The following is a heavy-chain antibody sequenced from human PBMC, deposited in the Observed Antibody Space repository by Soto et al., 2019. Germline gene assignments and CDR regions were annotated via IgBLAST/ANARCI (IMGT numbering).Heavy chain of an antibody. Sequence: QVQLVESGGGVVQPGRSLRLSCAASGFTFSSYAMHWVRQAPGKGLEWVAVISYDGSNKYYADSVKGRFTISRDNSKNTLYLQMNSLRAEDTAVYYSARDEKDCGGDCWYYYYHGMDVWGQGTTVTVSS. CDR2: ISYDGSNK. D-gene: IGHD2-21*02. CDR1: GFTFSSYA. J-gene: IGHJ6*02. V-gene: IGHV3-30-3*01. CDR3: ARDEKDCGGDCWYYYYHGMDV.